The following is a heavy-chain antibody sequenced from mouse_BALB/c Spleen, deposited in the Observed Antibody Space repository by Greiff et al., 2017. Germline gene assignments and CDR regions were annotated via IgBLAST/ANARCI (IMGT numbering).Heavy chain of an antibody. CDR1: GFNITDYY. CDR3: NPDSHWDYYLDD. Sequence: VQLQQSGAELVRSGASVKLSCTASGFNITDYYMHWVKQRPEHGLEWIGWIDPENGDTEYATKFQGKATMTEDTSFNTAYLQLSSLTSEDTAVYFCNPDSHWDYYLDDWGQGTTVTVSS. CDR2: IDPENGDT. D-gene: IGHD4-1*01. V-gene: IGHV14-4*02. J-gene: IGHJ4*01.